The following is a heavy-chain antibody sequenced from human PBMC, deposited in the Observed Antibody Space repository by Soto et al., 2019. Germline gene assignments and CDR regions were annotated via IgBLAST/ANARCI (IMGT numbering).Heavy chain of an antibody. V-gene: IGHV3-23*01. J-gene: IGHJ4*02. Sequence: EVQLLESGGGLVQPGGSLRLYCAASGFPFSTFDMSWVRQAPGKGLQWVSILRGDTGNAYYGDSVKGRFTISRDNSNNTLFLQMNRLRVEDTAIYYCVKGGWLDYWGQGTLVTVSS. D-gene: IGHD6-19*01. CDR2: LRGDTGNA. CDR1: GFPFSTFD. CDR3: VKGGWLDY.